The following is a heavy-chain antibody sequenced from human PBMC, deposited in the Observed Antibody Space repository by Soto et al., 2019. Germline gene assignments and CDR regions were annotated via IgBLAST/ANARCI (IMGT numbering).Heavy chain of an antibody. CDR2: IWYDGSDK. CDR3: ARGTPYSSGFNWCDP. Sequence: QVQLVESGGGVVQPGRSLRLSCAASGFTFSTYGMHWVRQAPGKGLEWVAVIWYDGSDKYYADSVKGRFTISRDNSKNTQHLQMNSLRVEDTAVYYCARGTPYSSGFNWCDPWGQGTLVTVSS. D-gene: IGHD6-19*01. J-gene: IGHJ5*02. V-gene: IGHV3-33*01. CDR1: GFTFSTYG.